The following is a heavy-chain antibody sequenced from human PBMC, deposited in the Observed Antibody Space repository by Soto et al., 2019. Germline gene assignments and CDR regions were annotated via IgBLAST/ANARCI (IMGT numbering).Heavy chain of an antibody. CDR1: GGSFSGYY. Sequence: QVQLQQWGAGLLKPSETLSLTCAVYGGSFSGYYWSWIRQPPGKGLEWIGEINHSGSTNYNPSLKSRVTISVETSKNQFSLKLSSVTAADTAVYYCASGPSKLRYCSGGSCQKGWFDPWGQGTLVTVSS. CDR2: INHSGST. V-gene: IGHV4-34*01. J-gene: IGHJ5*02. CDR3: ASGPSKLRYCSGGSCQKGWFDP. D-gene: IGHD2-15*01.